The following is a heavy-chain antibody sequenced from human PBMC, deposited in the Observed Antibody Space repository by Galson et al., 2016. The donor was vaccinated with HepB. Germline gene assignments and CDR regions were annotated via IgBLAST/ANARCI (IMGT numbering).Heavy chain of an antibody. CDR1: GFSLSTGGMC. CDR2: IDWDDDK. CDR3: SRIRSSGIDY. Sequence: PALVKPTQTLTLTCTFSGFSLSTGGMCVSWIRQPPGKALEWLARIDWDDDKYYSTSLKTRLTISKDTSKNQVVLTMTNMDPVDTATYYCSRIRSSGIDYWGQGTLVTVSS. V-gene: IGHV2-70*11. D-gene: IGHD3-22*01. J-gene: IGHJ4*02.